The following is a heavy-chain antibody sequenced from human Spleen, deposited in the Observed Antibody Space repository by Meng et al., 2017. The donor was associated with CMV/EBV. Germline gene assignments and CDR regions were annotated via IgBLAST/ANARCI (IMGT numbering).Heavy chain of an antibody. D-gene: IGHD3-10*01. CDR2: ISYDGGTK. CDR1: GFTFSNYA. J-gene: IGHJ6*02. Sequence: GESLKISCSASGFTFSNYAIHWVRQAPGKGLEWVAVISYDGGTKYYADSVKGRFTISRDNSKNTLYLQMNGLRAEDTAVYYCARIRITMVRGVPDIYGMDVWGQGTTVTVSS. CDR3: ARIRITMVRGVPDIYGMDV. V-gene: IGHV3-30-3*01.